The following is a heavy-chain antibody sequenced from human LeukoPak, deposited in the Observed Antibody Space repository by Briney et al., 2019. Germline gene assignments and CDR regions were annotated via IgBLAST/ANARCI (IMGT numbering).Heavy chain of an antibody. J-gene: IGHJ5*02. V-gene: IGHV4-39*01. Sequence: SETLSLACTVSGGSISSSSYYWGWVRQPPGKGLEWIGSIYYSGGTYYNPSLESRVTISVDTSKNQFSLKLSSVTAADTAVYYCARLGAAAGIGNWFDPWGQGTLVTVSS. CDR1: GGSISSSSYY. D-gene: IGHD6-13*01. CDR2: IYYSGGT. CDR3: ARLGAAAGIGNWFDP.